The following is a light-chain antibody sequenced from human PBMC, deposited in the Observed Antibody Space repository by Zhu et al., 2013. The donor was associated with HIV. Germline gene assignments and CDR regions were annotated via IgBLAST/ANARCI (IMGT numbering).Light chain of an antibody. V-gene: IGLV1-51*01. J-gene: IGLJ2*01. CDR2: DNN. CDR1: SSNIGNNY. CDR3: ATWDSSLSAGV. Sequence: QSVLTQPPSVSAAPGQKVTISCSGSSSNIGNNYVSWYQQVPGTAPKLLIYDNNKRPSGIPDRFSGSKSGTSATLGITGLQTGDEADYYCATWDSSLSAGVFGGGTKLTVL.